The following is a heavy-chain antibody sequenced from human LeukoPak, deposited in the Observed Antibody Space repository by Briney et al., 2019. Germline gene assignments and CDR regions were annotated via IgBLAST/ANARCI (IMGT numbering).Heavy chain of an antibody. V-gene: IGHV3-7*01. D-gene: IGHD4-23*01. CDR1: GFTFSSYW. CDR2: IKQDGSEK. Sequence: GGSLRLSCAASGFTFSSYWMSWVRQAPGKGLEWVANIKQDGSEKYYVDSVKGRFTISRDNAKNSLYLQMNSLRAEDTAVYYCARAAVAGNYYYYYMDVWGKGTTVTVSS. J-gene: IGHJ6*03. CDR3: ARAAVAGNYYYYYMDV.